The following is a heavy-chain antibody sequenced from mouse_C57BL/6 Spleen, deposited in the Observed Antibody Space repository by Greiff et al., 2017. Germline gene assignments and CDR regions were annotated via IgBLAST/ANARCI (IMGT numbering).Heavy chain of an antibody. V-gene: IGHV5-17*01. CDR2: ISSGNSTN. Sequence: EVQLVESGGGLVKPGGSLKLSCAASGFTFSDYGMHWVRQAPEKGLEWVAYISSGNSTNYYADTVKGRFTISRDNAKNTLFLHMTSLRSEDTAMYYCARVYYEGAMDYWGQGTSVTVSS. J-gene: IGHJ4*01. CDR3: ARVYYEGAMDY. D-gene: IGHD2-4*01. CDR1: GFTFSDYG.